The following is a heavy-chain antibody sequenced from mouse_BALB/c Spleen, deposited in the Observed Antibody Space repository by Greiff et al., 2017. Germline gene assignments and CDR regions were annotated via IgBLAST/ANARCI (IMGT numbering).Heavy chain of an antibody. CDR1: GFTFSSYT. V-gene: IGHV5-12-2*01. D-gene: IGHD2-1*01. CDR2: ISNGGGST. J-gene: IGHJ1*01. Sequence: EVQGVESGGGLVQPGGSLKLSCAASGFTFSSYTMSWVRQTPEKRLEWVAYISNGGGSTYYPDTVKGRFTISRDNAKNTLYLQMSSLKSEDTAMYYCARHGDYGNSLYFDVWGAGTTVTVSS. CDR3: ARHGDYGNSLYFDV.